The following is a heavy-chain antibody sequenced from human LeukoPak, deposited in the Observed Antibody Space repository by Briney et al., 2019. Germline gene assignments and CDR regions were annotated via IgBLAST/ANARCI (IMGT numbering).Heavy chain of an antibody. J-gene: IGHJ4*02. D-gene: IGHD3-3*01. CDR1: GGSISSYY. V-gene: IGHV4-59*01. CDR3: ARGYYDFWRGYSYYFDY. Sequence: SETLSLTCTVSGGSISSYYWSWIRQPPGKGLEWIGYIYYSGSTNYNPSLKSRVTISVDTSKNHFSLKLSSVTAADTAVYYCARGYYDFWRGYSYYFDYWGQGTLVTVSS. CDR2: IYYSGST.